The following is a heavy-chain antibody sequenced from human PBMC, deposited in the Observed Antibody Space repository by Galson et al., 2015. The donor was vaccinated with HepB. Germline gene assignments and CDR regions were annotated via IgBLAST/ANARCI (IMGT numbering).Heavy chain of an antibody. J-gene: IGHJ5*01. CDR3: AFQLGSSSSPLWFDP. D-gene: IGHD6-6*01. Sequence: SVKVSCKASGGTFSSYAISWVRQAPGQGLEWMGGIIPILSIANYAQKFQGRVTITADKSTSTAYMELSSLRSEDTAVYYCAFQLGSSSSPLWFDPWGQGTLVTVSS. CDR2: IIPILSIA. CDR1: GGTFSSYA. V-gene: IGHV1-69*10.